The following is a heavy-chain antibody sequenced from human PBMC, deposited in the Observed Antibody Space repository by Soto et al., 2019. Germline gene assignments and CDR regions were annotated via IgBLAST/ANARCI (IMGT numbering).Heavy chain of an antibody. CDR2: IYRSGST. CDR1: GGSISSGGYS. D-gene: IGHD4-17*01. Sequence: QLQLQESGSGLVKPSQTLSLTCAVSGGSISSGGYSWSWIRQPPGKGLEWIGYIYRSGSTYYNPSLKSRVTISVDRSKNQFSLKLSSVTAADTAVYYCATHYGGSSYFDYWGQGTLVTVSS. J-gene: IGHJ4*02. CDR3: ATHYGGSSYFDY. V-gene: IGHV4-30-2*01.